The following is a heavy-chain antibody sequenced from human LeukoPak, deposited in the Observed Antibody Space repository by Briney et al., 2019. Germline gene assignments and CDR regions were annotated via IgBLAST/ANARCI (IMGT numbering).Heavy chain of an antibody. V-gene: IGHV4-39*01. J-gene: IGHJ6*03. Sequence: SETLSLTCTVSGGSISSSSYYWGWIRQPPGKGLEWIGSIYYSGSTYYNPSLKSRVTISVDTSKNQFSLKLSSVTAADTAVYYCARHRRVVVPAAVFYYMDVWGKGTTVTVSS. CDR2: IYYSGST. D-gene: IGHD2-2*01. CDR1: GGSISSSSYY. CDR3: ARHRRVVVPAAVFYYMDV.